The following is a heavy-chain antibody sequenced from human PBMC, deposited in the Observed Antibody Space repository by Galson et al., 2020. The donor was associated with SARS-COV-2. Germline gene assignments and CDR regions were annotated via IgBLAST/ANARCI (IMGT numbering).Heavy chain of an antibody. CDR1: GFTFTNYW. CDR3: ARESSNRISNVAFDY. Sequence: TGGSLRLSCAASGFTFTNYWMTWVRQAPGKGLEWVATIKQDGGQKYYVDSVKGRFTISRDNAKNSLYLQMDSLRAEDTAVYYCARESSNRISNVAFDYWGQGTLVTVSS. CDR2: IKQDGGQK. J-gene: IGHJ4*02. V-gene: IGHV3-7*05. D-gene: IGHD5-12*01.